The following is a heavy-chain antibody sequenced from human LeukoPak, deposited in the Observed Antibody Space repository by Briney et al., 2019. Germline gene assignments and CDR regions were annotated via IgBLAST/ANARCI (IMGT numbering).Heavy chain of an antibody. J-gene: IGHJ3*02. CDR1: GFTFSSYG. D-gene: IGHD6-19*01. CDR2: IRYDGSNK. V-gene: IGHV3-30*02. Sequence: GGSLRLSCAASGFTFSSYGMHWVRQAPGKGLEWVAFIRYDGSNKYYADSVKGRFTISRDNAKNSLYLQMNSLRAEDTAVYYCARASGYSSGWSKPGAFDIWGQGTMVTVSS. CDR3: ARASGYSSGWSKPGAFDI.